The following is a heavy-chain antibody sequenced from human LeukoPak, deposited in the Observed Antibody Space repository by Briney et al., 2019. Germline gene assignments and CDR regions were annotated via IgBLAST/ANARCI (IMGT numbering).Heavy chain of an antibody. CDR3: AKGNGMVYNSYCFDR. J-gene: IGHJ4*02. CDR1: GFTFSSSF. D-gene: IGHD5-24*01. CDR2: ITGISGST. V-gene: IGHV3-23*01. Sequence: GGSLRLSCAVSGFTFSSSFMTWVRQAPGKGLEWVSSITGISGSTSYADSVKGRFTISRDNSKNTLYLHMNSLRADDTAVYYCAKGNGMVYNSYCFDRWGQGPLVTVSS.